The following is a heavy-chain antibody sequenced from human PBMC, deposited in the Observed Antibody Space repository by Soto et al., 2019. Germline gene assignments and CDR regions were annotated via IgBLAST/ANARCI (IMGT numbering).Heavy chain of an antibody. V-gene: IGHV3-33*01. CDR1: GFIFSSFG. CDR3: VRDLLGSGGHFDY. D-gene: IGHD7-27*01. Sequence: GGSLRLSCAASGFIFSSFGMHWVRQAPGKGLEWVAHIWYDGSNTYYADSVRGRFTISRDNSRNTLYLQMNSLRAEDTAVYHCVRDLLGSGGHFDYWGQGTPVTVSS. CDR2: IWYDGSNT. J-gene: IGHJ4*02.